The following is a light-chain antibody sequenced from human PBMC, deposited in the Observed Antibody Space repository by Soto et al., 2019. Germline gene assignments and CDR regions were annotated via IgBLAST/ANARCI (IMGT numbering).Light chain of an antibody. J-gene: IGKJ4*01. Sequence: DIQMTQSPSNLSGSVGDRVTITCRASQTISSWLAWYQQKPGKAPKRLSYKASTLKSGVPSRFSGSGSGTEFALTSNRLTPDDFSTYYCQQLNSYPLTFGGGAKV. V-gene: IGKV1-5*03. CDR2: KAS. CDR1: QTISSW. CDR3: QQLNSYPLT.